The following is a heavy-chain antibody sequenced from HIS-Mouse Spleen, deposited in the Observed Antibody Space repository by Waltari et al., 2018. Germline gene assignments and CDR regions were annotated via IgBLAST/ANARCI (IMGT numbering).Heavy chain of an antibody. CDR1: GFSLSTSGMC. J-gene: IGHJ4*02. V-gene: IGHV2-70*15. D-gene: IGHD6-19*01. CDR3: ARIAEGYSSGWYAFDY. Sequence: QVTLRESGPALVKPTQTLTLTCTFSGFSLSTSGMCLGWTRQPPGKALEWLARIDWDDDKYYSTSLKTRLTISKDTSKNQVVLTMTNMDPVDTATYYCARIAEGYSSGWYAFDYWGQGTLVTVSS. CDR2: IDWDDDK.